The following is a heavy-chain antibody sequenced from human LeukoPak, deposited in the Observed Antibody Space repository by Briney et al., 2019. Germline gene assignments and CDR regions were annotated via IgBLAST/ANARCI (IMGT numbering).Heavy chain of an antibody. V-gene: IGHV3-30*02. J-gene: IGHJ3*02. CDR1: GFTFSSYG. D-gene: IGHD3-3*01. Sequence: GGSLRLSCAASGFTFSSYGMHWVRQAPGKGLEWVAFIRYDGSNKYYADSVKGRFTISRDNSKNTLYLQMNSLRAEDTAVYYCAKDSRYYDFWSGYPFDAFDIWGQGTMVTVSS. CDR3: AKDSRYYDFWSGYPFDAFDI. CDR2: IRYDGSNK.